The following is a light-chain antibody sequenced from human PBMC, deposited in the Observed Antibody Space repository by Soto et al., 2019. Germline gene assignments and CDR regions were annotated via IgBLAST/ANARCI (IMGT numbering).Light chain of an antibody. CDR3: LQHKTFPWT. CDR2: PAP. Sequence: DIQMTQSPSAMSASVGDRVTITCRASQDISNSLAWLQQRPGKVPKRLIYPAPSLQSGVPSRFSGSRSGTEFTLTISSLQPEDFATYYCLQHKTFPWTFGQGNKV. V-gene: IGKV1-17*03. J-gene: IGKJ1*01. CDR1: QDISNS.